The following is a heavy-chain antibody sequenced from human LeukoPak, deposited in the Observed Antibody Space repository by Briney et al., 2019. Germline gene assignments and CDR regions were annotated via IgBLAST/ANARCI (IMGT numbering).Heavy chain of an antibody. CDR3: ARRGYYYDSSGYDYFDY. J-gene: IGHJ4*02. Sequence: GESLKISCKGSGYSFTSYWVGWVRQMPGKGLEWMGIIYPGDSDTRYSPSFQGQVTISADKSISTAYLQWSSLKASDTAMYYCARRGYYYDSSGYDYFDYWGQGTLVTVSS. V-gene: IGHV5-51*01. CDR1: GYSFTSYW. CDR2: IYPGDSDT. D-gene: IGHD3-22*01.